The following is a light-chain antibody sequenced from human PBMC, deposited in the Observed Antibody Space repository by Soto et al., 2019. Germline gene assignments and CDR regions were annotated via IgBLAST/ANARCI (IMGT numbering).Light chain of an antibody. J-gene: IGLJ1*01. V-gene: IGLV2-14*01. CDR3: SSYTSISVDYV. CDR1: SSDVGGYNY. CDR2: EVS. Sequence: QSVLTQPASVSGSPGQSITISCTGTSSDVGGYNYVSWYQQHPGKAPKLMIYEVSNRPSGVSNRFSGSKSGNTASLTISGLQAEHEADYYCSSYTSISVDYVFGTGTQVTVL.